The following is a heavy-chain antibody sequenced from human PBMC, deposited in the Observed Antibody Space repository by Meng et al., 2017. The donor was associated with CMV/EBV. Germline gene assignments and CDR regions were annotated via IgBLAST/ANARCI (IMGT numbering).Heavy chain of an antibody. Sequence: GGSLRLSCAASGFTFSSYSMNWVRQAPGKGLEWVSYISSSSSTIYYADSVKGQFTISRDNAKHSLYLQMNSLRAEDTAVYYCARAGTIYCSSTSCYTGFWSGNYYYGMDVWGQGTTVTVSS. CDR1: GFTFSSYS. J-gene: IGHJ6*02. D-gene: IGHD2-2*02. V-gene: IGHV3-48*04. CDR3: ARAGTIYCSSTSCYTGFWSGNYYYGMDV. CDR2: ISSSSSTI.